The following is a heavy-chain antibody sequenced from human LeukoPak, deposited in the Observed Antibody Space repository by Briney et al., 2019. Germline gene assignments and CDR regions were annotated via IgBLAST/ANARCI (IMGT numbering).Heavy chain of an antibody. V-gene: IGHV3-7*01. J-gene: IGHJ4*02. CDR1: GFTFSSYW. D-gene: IGHD2-15*01. CDR3: ARDLRRYCSGGSCYSTLNYFDY. Sequence: GGSLRLSCAASGFTFSSYWMSWVRQAPGKGLEWVANIKQDGSEKYYVDSVKGRFTISRDNAKNSLYLQMNSLRAEDTAVYYCARDLRRYCSGGSCYSTLNYFDYWAREPWSPSPQ. CDR2: IKQDGSEK.